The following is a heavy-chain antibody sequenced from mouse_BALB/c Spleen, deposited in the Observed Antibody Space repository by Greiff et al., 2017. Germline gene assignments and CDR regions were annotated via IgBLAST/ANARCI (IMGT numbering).Heavy chain of an antibody. CDR2: IDPENGDT. D-gene: IGHD1-1*01. Sequence: EVQLQQSGAELVRSGASVKLSCTASGFNIKDYYMHWVKQRPEQGLEWIGWIDPENGDTEYAPKFQGKATMTADTSSNTAYLQLSSLTSEDTAVYYCKHYGSSYVGAYWGQGTLVTVSA. CDR1: GFNIKDYY. CDR3: KHYGSSYVGAY. J-gene: IGHJ3*01. V-gene: IGHV14-4*02.